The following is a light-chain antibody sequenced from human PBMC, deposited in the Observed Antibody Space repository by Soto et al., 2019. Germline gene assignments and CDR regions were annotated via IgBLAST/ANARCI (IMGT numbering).Light chain of an antibody. J-gene: IGKJ1*01. CDR1: QSISNY. V-gene: IGKV1-39*01. Sequence: DIQMTQSPSSLSASVGDSVTITCRASQSISNYLIWYQQKPGKAPKLLIHAASSLQSGVPSRFSGRGSGTEFTLTISSLQPEDFATYHCQQAYSVPPTFGQGTKVEI. CDR2: AAS. CDR3: QQAYSVPPT.